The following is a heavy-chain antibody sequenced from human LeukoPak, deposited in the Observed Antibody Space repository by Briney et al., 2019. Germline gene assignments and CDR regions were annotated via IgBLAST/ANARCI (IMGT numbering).Heavy chain of an antibody. CDR3: ARDLWDYYDSNYAFDI. CDR2: IYSGGST. D-gene: IGHD3-22*01. CDR1: GFTVSSNY. J-gene: IGHJ3*02. V-gene: IGHV3-66*02. Sequence: GGSLRLSCAASGFTVSSNYMSWVRQAPRKWLEWVSVIYSGGSTYYADSVKGRFTISRDNSKNTLYLQMNSLRAEDTAVYYCARDLWDYYDSNYAFDIWGQGTMVTVSS.